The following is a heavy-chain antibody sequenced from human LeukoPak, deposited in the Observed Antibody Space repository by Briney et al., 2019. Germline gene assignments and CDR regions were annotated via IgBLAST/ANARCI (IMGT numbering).Heavy chain of an antibody. Sequence: GGSLRLSCAASGFTFSNYGMHWVRQAPGKGLEWVAVIWYDGSNKYYADSVKGRFTISRDNSKNTLQLQMNSLRAEDTAVYYCAKDGGYCSGGSCHSGAEYFQHWGQGTLVTVSS. D-gene: IGHD2-15*01. CDR2: IWYDGSNK. V-gene: IGHV3-33*06. CDR3: AKDGGYCSGGSCHSGAEYFQH. J-gene: IGHJ1*01. CDR1: GFTFSNYG.